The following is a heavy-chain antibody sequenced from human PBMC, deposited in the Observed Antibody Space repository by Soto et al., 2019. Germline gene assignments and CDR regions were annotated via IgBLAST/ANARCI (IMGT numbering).Heavy chain of an antibody. CDR3: ASTSVLRYFDSSVPDAFDI. D-gene: IGHD3-9*01. CDR2: IYSGGST. Sequence: GGSLRLSCAASGFTFSSYSISWVRQAPGKGLEWVSVIYSGGSTYYADSVKGRFTISRDNSKNTLYLQMNSLRAEDTAVYYCASTSVLRYFDSSVPDAFDIWGQGTMVTVSS. J-gene: IGHJ3*02. V-gene: IGHV3-66*01. CDR1: GFTFSSYS.